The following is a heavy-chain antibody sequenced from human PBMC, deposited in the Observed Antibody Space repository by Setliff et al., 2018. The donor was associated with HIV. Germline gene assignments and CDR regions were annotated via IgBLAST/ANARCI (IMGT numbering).Heavy chain of an antibody. CDR2: IYHSGST. CDR3: ARAASVYDSPKGAFDI. J-gene: IGHJ3*02. CDR1: GYSISSGYY. Sequence: SETLSLTCTVSGYSISSGYYWGWIRQTPGKGLEWIGSIYHSGSTYYNPSLKSRVTISVDTSKNQFSLKLSSVTAADTAVYYCARAASVYDSPKGAFDIWCQGTMVTVSS. V-gene: IGHV4-38-2*02. D-gene: IGHD3-22*01.